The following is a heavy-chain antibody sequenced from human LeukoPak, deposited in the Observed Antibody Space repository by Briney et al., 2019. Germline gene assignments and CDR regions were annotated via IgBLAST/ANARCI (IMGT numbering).Heavy chain of an antibody. CDR1: GYTFTVKF. Sequence: ASVKVSCKTSGYTFTVKFLHWLRQAPGQGLEWMGGIDPKSGGPVYGQNFGGRVTVTRDTSVSTAYRELSRLRSDATAVYYCALENCYVDTGCSKSFDYWGQGTLVTVSS. V-gene: IGHV1-2*02. CDR2: IDPKSGGP. J-gene: IGHJ4*02. D-gene: IGHD3-9*01. CDR3: ALENCYVDTGCSKSFDY.